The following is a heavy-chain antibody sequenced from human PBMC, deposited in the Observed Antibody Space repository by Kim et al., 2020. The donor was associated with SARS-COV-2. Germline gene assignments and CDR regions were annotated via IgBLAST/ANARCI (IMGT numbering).Heavy chain of an antibody. D-gene: IGHD3-10*01. J-gene: IGHJ3*02. Sequence: SQTLSLTCVISGDSVSSDTAAWTWIRQSPSSGLEWLGRIRYRSKWYNDYAVSVKSRISINPDTSKNHFSLHLNSVTSDDTALYYCARDRRGTRGFAFDIWSQGTVVTVPS. V-gene: IGHV6-1*01. CDR3: ARDRRGTRGFAFDI. CDR2: IRYRSKWYN. CDR1: GDSVSSDTAA.